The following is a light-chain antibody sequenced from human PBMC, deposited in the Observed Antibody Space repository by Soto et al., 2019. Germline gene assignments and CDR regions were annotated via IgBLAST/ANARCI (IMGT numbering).Light chain of an antibody. J-gene: IGKJ2*01. Sequence: DIQMTQSPSSLSASVGDRVTITCRASQSIVTWLAWYQQKPGKAPKLLIYEASSLESGVPSRFSGTGSGTEFTLTISSLQPDDSAAYYCQQFKSSPYTFGQGTKVEIK. CDR2: EAS. V-gene: IGKV1-5*03. CDR3: QQFKSSPYT. CDR1: QSIVTW.